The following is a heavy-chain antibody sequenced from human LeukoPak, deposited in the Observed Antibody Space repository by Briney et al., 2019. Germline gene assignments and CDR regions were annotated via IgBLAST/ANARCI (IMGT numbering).Heavy chain of an antibody. CDR1: GFTFDDYG. Sequence: GGSLRLSCAASGFTFDDYGMSWVRQAPGKGLEWVSDINWNGGRTGYTDSVKGRFTISRDNAKNSLYLQMNSLRVEDTALYYCARVIVGATRWFDPWGQGTLVTVSS. V-gene: IGHV3-20*04. CDR2: INWNGGRT. CDR3: ARVIVGATRWFDP. J-gene: IGHJ5*02. D-gene: IGHD1-26*01.